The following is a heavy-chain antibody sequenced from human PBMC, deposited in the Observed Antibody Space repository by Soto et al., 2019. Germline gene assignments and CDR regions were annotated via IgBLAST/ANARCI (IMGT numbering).Heavy chain of an antibody. Sequence: EVQLLESGGGLVQPGGSLRLSCAASRFTFSTYAMSWVRQAPGKGLEWVSGISGGGGDTSYADSVRGRFTRSRDNSKNTLYLQMNSLRAEDTALYYCAKSLFGGPDIWGQGTMVTVSS. V-gene: IGHV3-23*01. CDR1: RFTFSTYA. J-gene: IGHJ3*02. CDR2: ISGGGGDT. CDR3: AKSLFGGPDI. D-gene: IGHD2-15*01.